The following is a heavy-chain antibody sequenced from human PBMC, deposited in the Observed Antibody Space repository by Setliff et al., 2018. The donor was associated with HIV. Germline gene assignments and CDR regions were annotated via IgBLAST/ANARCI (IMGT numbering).Heavy chain of an antibody. CDR1: GGFVSNHY. V-gene: IGHV4-59*02. J-gene: IGHJ6*02. Sequence: PSETLSLTCTVSGGFVSNHYWSWIRQSPGKGLEWIGSLYYSGRTTYSPSLKSRVTISVDTSKNQFSLKLRSVTAADTALFYCARVGYSNSSYGMDVWGQGTTVTVYS. CDR3: ARVGYSNSSYGMDV. CDR2: LYYSGRT. D-gene: IGHD6-6*01.